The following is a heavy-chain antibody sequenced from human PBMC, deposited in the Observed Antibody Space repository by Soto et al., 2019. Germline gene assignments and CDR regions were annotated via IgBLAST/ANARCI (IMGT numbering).Heavy chain of an antibody. CDR2: FNPSGGST. CDR3: ARGRFCSGSSCPRYYYYGMDV. D-gene: IGHD2-15*01. V-gene: IGHV1-46*01. J-gene: IGHJ6*02. CDR1: GYTFTNSY. Sequence: ASVKVSRKASGYTFTNSYMHWVRQAPGQGLEWMGIFNPSGGSTGYAQKFQARVTMTRDTSTSTVYMELSSLTSEDTAVYYCARGRFCSGSSCPRYYYYGMDVWGQGTTVTVSS.